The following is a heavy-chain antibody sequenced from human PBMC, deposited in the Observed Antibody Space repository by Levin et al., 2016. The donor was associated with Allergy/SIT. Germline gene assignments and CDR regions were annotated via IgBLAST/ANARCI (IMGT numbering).Heavy chain of an antibody. J-gene: IGHJ6*02. Sequence: ASVKVSCKASGYTFTGYYMHWVRQAPGQGLEWMGWINPNSGGTNYAQKFQGRVTMTRDTSISTVYMELSSLRSEDTAVYYCASQDYAPVYYYYGMDVWGQGTTVTVSS. V-gene: IGHV1-2*02. CDR1: GYTFTGYY. CDR3: ASQDYAPVYYYYGMDV. D-gene: IGHD4-17*01. CDR2: INPNSGGT.